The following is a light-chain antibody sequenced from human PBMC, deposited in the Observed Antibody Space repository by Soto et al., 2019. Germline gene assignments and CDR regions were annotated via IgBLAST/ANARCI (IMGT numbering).Light chain of an antibody. Sequence: DIQMTQSPSTLSASVGDRVTITCRASQSISSWLAWYQQKPGKAPKLLIYDASSLESGVPSRFSGSGYGTEFTITISSLQPDDFATYCCQQYNSYPRWTFGQGTKVEIK. CDR1: QSISSW. CDR3: QQYNSYPRWT. J-gene: IGKJ1*01. CDR2: DAS. V-gene: IGKV1-5*01.